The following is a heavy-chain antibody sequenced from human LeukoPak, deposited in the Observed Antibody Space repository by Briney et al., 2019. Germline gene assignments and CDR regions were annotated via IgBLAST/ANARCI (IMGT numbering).Heavy chain of an antibody. CDR1: GYSFTSNY. J-gene: IGHJ4*02. V-gene: IGHV1-46*01. CDR3: ARDQEGFDY. Sequence: ASVKVSCKVSGYSFTSNYIHWVRQAPGQGLEWMGMIYPRDGSTSYAQRFQDRVTVTRDTSTSTVHMEPSGLRPEDTAVYYCARDQEGFDYWGQGTLVTVSS. CDR2: IYPRDGST.